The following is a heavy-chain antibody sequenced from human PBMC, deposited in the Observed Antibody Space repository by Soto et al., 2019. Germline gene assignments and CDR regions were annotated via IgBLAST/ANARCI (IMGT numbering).Heavy chain of an antibody. J-gene: IGHJ4*02. V-gene: IGHV1-46*01. CDR2: INPSGGST. CDR3: ARSGVDILTGYYPRYFDY. Sequence: ASVKASCKASGYTFTSYYMHWVRQAPGQGLEWMGIINPSGGSTSYAQKFQGRVTMTRDTSTSTVYMELSSLRSEDTAVYYCARSGVDILTGYYPRYFDYWGQGTLVTVSS. CDR1: GYTFTSYY. D-gene: IGHD3-9*01.